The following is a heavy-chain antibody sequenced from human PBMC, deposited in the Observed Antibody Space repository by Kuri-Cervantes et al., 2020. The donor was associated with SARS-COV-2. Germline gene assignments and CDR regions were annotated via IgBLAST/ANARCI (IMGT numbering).Heavy chain of an antibody. CDR3: ARPFKAIHWYFEL. J-gene: IGHJ2*01. V-gene: IGHV4-34*01. CDR1: GVSFSGYC. CDR2: SNQRGTT. Sequence: SQTLSLTRAVYGVSFSGYCWSWMRGPSGKGLEWRGESNQRGTTNYNPSLKSRGTVSVDTSKNQFSLKLTSVTAADTAVYFSARPFKAIHWYFELWGRGTLVTVSS.